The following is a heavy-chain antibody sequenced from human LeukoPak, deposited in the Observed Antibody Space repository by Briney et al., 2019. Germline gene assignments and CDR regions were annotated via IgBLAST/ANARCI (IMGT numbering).Heavy chain of an antibody. V-gene: IGHV3-21*01. CDR1: GFTFSSYS. Sequence: GGSLRLSCAASGFTFSSYSMNWVRQAPGKGLEWVSSISSSSSYIYYADSVKGRFTISRDNAKNSLYLQMNSLRAEDTAVYYCARRGTSGWYFDYWGQGTLVTVSS. J-gene: IGHJ4*02. CDR3: ARRGTSGWYFDY. D-gene: IGHD6-19*01. CDR2: ISSSSSYI.